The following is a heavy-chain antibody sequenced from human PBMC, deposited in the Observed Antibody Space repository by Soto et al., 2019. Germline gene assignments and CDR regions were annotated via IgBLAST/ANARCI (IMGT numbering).Heavy chain of an antibody. V-gene: IGHV5-51*01. CDR1: GYSFASYW. CDR3: ARTRSFTLGFYYDGMDV. D-gene: IGHD6-6*01. Sequence: GESLKISCQGSGYSFASYWIGWVRQMPGNDLEWMGIIYPGDSDTRYSPSFQGQVTISADKSLRTAYLQWTSLKASDTALYYCARTRSFTLGFYYDGMDVWGQGTTVTVSS. CDR2: IYPGDSDT. J-gene: IGHJ6*02.